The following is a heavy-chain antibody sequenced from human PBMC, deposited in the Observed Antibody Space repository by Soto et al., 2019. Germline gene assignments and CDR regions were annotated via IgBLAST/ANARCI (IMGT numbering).Heavy chain of an antibody. D-gene: IGHD4-4*01. V-gene: IGHV4-59*01. CDR2: IYYSGST. Sequence: SETLSLTCTVSGGSISSYYWSWIRQPPGKGLEWIGYIYYSGSTNYNPSLKSRVTISVDTSKNQFSLKLSSVTAADTAVYYCASGDYSNPRYYYYYGMDVWGQGTTVTVSS. CDR1: GGSISSYY. CDR3: ASGDYSNPRYYYYYGMDV. J-gene: IGHJ6*02.